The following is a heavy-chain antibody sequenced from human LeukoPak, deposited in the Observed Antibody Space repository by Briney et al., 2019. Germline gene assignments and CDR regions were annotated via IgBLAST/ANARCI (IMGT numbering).Heavy chain of an antibody. CDR1: GFTFSNYW. J-gene: IGHJ4*02. Sequence: GGSPRLSCAASGFTFSNYWMSWVRQAPGKGLEWVANIKQDGSEKYYVDSVKGRFTISRDNAKNSLCLQMNSLRAEDTAVYYCARLRTFDYWGQGTLVTVSS. CDR2: IKQDGSEK. CDR3: ARLRTFDY. V-gene: IGHV3-7*03. D-gene: IGHD1-14*01.